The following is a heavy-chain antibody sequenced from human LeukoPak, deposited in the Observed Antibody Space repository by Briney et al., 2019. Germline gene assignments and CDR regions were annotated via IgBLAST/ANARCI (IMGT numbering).Heavy chain of an antibody. D-gene: IGHD3-3*01. CDR3: ARDSWSGNYYFDY. CDR2: IFYSGST. Sequence: SETLSLTCTVSGGSISNYYWSWIRQPPGKGLEWIGYIFYSGSTNYNPSLRSRVTISVDTSKSQFSLKVTSVTAADTAVYYCARDSWSGNYYFDYWGQGTLVTVSS. CDR1: GGSISNYY. V-gene: IGHV4-59*01. J-gene: IGHJ4*02.